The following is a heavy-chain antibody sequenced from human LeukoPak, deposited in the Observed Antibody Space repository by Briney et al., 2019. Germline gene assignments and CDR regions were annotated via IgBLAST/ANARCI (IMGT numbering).Heavy chain of an antibody. V-gene: IGHV4-59*08. CDR1: GGYIGSFY. CDR3: ARGFAAAGFDY. CDR2: IYYSGST. Sequence: SETLSLTCTVSGGYIGSFYWSWIRRPPGKGLEWIGYIYYSGSTNYNPSLKSRVTISVDTSKNQFSLKVTSVIAADTAVYYCARGFAAAGFDYWGQGTLVTVSS. D-gene: IGHD6-13*01. J-gene: IGHJ4*02.